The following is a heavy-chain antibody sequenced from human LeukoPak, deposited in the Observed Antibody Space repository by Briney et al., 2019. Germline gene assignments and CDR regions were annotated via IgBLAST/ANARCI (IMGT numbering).Heavy chain of an antibody. D-gene: IGHD1-26*01. J-gene: IGHJ4*02. Sequence: GGSLRLSCSASGFTFGDYALTWVRQAPGKGLEGVGVIRNKDYGGTTEYAASVKGRFTISRDDSKNIAYLEMNSLKTEDTAVYYCTRVFSWGAYNYWGQGTLVTVSS. CDR3: TRVFSWGAYNY. V-gene: IGHV3-49*04. CDR1: GFTFGDYA. CDR2: IRNKDYGGTT.